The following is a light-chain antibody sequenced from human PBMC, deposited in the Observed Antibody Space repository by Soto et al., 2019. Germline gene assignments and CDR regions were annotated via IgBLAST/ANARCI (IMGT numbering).Light chain of an antibody. Sequence: QSALTQPASVSGSPGQSITISCTGASSDIGDYNYVSWYRQRPGKAPQLVIYEVTNRPSGISSRFSGSKSGSTASLTISGLQAADEADYYCSSYTSDNTLIFGGGTKLTVL. J-gene: IGLJ2*01. V-gene: IGLV2-14*01. CDR3: SSYTSDNTLI. CDR1: SSDIGDYNY. CDR2: EVT.